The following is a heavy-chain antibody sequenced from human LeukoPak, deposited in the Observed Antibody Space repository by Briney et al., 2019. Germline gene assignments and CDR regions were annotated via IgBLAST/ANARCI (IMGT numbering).Heavy chain of an antibody. CDR2: IYYSGST. D-gene: IGHD3-3*01. CDR3: AALDFWSGYFDY. V-gene: IGHV4-59*01. Sequence: SETLSLTCTVSGGSIGSYYWSWIRQPPGKGLEWIGYIYYSGSTNYNPSLKSRVTISVDTSKNQFSLKLSSVTAADTAVYYCAALDFWSGYFDYWGQGTLVTVSS. J-gene: IGHJ4*02. CDR1: GGSIGSYY.